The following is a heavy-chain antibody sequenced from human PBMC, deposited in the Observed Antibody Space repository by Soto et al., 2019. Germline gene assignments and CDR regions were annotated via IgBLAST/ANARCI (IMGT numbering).Heavy chain of an antibody. CDR2: IWSDASRE. D-gene: IGHD3-16*01. CDR1: RLTFSTYD. Sequence: QVQLVESGGGVVQPGTSLRLSCAASRLTFSTYDMHWVRQAPGKGLEWVALIWSDASREFYADSVKGRFSISRDNSKSQLFLQMNRLRVEDTAVYYCAGEPRGGAYDMDVWGQGTTVTVSS. V-gene: IGHV3-33*01. J-gene: IGHJ6*02. CDR3: AGEPRGGAYDMDV.